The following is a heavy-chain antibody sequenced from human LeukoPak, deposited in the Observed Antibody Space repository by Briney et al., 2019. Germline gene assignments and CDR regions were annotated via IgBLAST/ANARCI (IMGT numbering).Heavy chain of an antibody. V-gene: IGHV3-30*02. D-gene: IGHD4-11*01. Sequence: GGSLRLSCAASGFTFSSYGMHWVRQALGKGLEWLAVIWYGGSNRYYADSVKGRFTISRDNSKNTLYLQMNSLRAEDTAVYYCAEDQNSNSYDAFDIWGQGTMVTVSS. J-gene: IGHJ3*02. CDR3: AEDQNSNSYDAFDI. CDR2: IWYGGSNR. CDR1: GFTFSSYG.